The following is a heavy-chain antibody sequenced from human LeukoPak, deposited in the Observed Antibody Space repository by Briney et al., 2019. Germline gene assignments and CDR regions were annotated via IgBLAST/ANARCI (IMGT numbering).Heavy chain of an antibody. CDR2: IWYDGSNK. D-gene: IGHD6-19*01. Sequence: GRSLRLSCAASGFTFSSYGMHWVRQAPGKGLEGVAVIWYDGSNKYYADSVKGRFTISRDNSKNTLYLQMNSLRAEDTAVYYCARVGRQGIAVAGPDYWGQGTLVTVSS. J-gene: IGHJ4*02. V-gene: IGHV3-33*01. CDR1: GFTFSSYG. CDR3: ARVGRQGIAVAGPDY.